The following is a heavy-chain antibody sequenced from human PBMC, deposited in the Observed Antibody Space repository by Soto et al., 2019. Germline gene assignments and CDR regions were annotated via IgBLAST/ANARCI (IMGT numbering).Heavy chain of an antibody. CDR1: GFTFSSYA. CDR2: ISGSGGST. Sequence: GGSLRLSCAASGFTFSSYAMSWVRQAPGKGPEWVSAISGSGGSTYYADSVKGRFTISRDNSKNTLYLQMNSLRAEDTAVYYCAKDPSDYDILTGVFDYWGQGTLVTVSS. V-gene: IGHV3-23*01. CDR3: AKDPSDYDILTGVFDY. D-gene: IGHD3-9*01. J-gene: IGHJ4*02.